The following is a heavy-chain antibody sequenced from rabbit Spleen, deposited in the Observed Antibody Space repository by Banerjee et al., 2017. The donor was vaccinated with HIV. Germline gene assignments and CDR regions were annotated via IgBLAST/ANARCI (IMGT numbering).Heavy chain of an antibody. Sequence: QEQLEESGGDLVKPEGSLTITCTASGFSFTDKDVMCWVRQAPGKGLEWIGCINTITGKTVYATWAKGRFTISRASSTTVFLQMTSLTAADTATYFCARDLPDIIGWNFGFWGPGTLVTVS. J-gene: IGHJ3*01. CDR3: ARDLPDIIGWNFGF. V-gene: IGHV1S45*01. D-gene: IGHD1-1*01. CDR1: GFSFTDKDV. CDR2: INTITGKT.